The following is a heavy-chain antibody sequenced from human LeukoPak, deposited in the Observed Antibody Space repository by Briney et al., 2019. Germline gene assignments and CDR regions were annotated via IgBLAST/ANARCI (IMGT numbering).Heavy chain of an antibody. J-gene: IGHJ4*02. Sequence: GGSLRLSCAASGFTFSSYEMNWVRQAPGKGLEWVSYISSTGGTIYNADPVKGRFTISRDNAKNSLYLQMNSLRAEDTAVYYCARVRGGTTLDYWGQGTLVTVSS. CDR1: GFTFSSYE. D-gene: IGHD1-1*01. V-gene: IGHV3-48*03. CDR3: ARVRGGTTLDY. CDR2: ISSTGGTI.